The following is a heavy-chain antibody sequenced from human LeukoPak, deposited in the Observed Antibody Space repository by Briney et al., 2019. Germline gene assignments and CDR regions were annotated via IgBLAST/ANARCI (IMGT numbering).Heavy chain of an antibody. J-gene: IGHJ3*02. CDR1: GGSFNGYY. Sequence: SETVSLTCAVYGGSFNGYYWSWIRQPQGKGREGIGEINHGGSTNYNPSVESRATMSVSTSKNQFSLKLSYVTAVYTAVYDGVKDTVVVPAAPCYAFDIWGQGTMVTVSS. V-gene: IGHV4-34*01. D-gene: IGHD2-2*01. CDR2: INHGGST. CDR3: VKDTVVVPAAPCYAFDI.